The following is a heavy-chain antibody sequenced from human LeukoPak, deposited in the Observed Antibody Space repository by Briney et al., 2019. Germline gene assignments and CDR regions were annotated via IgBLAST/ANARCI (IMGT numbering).Heavy chain of an antibody. J-gene: IGHJ4*02. CDR1: GFTFSSYA. CDR3: AKLSSRNGSYYYFPFDY. Sequence: PGGSLRLSCAASGFTFSSYAMSWVRQAPGKGLEWVSTVSGSGDSTYYADSVRGRFTISRDNSENTLYLQLNSLRAEDTAIYYCAKLSSRNGSYYYFPFDYWGQGTLVTVSS. CDR2: VSGSGDST. D-gene: IGHD1-26*01. V-gene: IGHV3-23*01.